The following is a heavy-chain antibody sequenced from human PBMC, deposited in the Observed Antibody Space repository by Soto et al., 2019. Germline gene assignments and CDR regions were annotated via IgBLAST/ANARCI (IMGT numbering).Heavy chain of an antibody. Sequence: QVQLVESGGGVVQPGRSLRLSCAASGFTFSSYAMHWVRQAPGKGLEWVAVISYDGSNKYYADSVKGRFTISRDNSKNTLYLQMNSLRAEDTAVYYCATDSYPMVRGAPFDYWGQGTLVTVSS. D-gene: IGHD3-10*01. J-gene: IGHJ4*02. CDR3: ATDSYPMVRGAPFDY. V-gene: IGHV3-30-3*01. CDR2: ISYDGSNK. CDR1: GFTFSSYA.